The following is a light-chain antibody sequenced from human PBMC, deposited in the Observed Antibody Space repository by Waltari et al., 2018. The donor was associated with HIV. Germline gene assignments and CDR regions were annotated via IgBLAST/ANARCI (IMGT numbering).Light chain of an antibody. CDR2: GAS. J-gene: IGKJ4*01. V-gene: IGKV3-15*01. CDR3: QQYNNGLT. CDR1: QRISGN. Sequence: DIVMTQSPATLSVSPGERATLSCRASQRISGNLAGYQQKPGQAPRLLIYGASTRATGIPARFSGSGSRTEFTLTISSLQSEDFAIYYCQQYNNGLTFGGGTKVEIK.